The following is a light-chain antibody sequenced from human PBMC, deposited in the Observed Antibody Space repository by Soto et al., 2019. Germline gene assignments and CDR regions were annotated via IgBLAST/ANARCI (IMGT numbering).Light chain of an antibody. CDR2: GAS. V-gene: IGKV3-20*01. Sequence: EIVLTQSPATLSSSPGERATLSCRASQSVPSKYLAWYQQNPGQAPRLLIYGASNRATGIPDKFSGSGSGTDFTLTISRLEPEDFAVYYCQQYGTSPRTFGQGTKV. CDR3: QQYGTSPRT. CDR1: QSVPSKY. J-gene: IGKJ1*01.